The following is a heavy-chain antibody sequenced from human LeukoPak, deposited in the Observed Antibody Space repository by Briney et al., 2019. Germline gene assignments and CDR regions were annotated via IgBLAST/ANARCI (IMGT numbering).Heavy chain of an antibody. V-gene: IGHV1-18*01. Sequence: ASVKVSCKASGYTFTSYGISWVRQAPGQGLEWMGWISAYNGNTNYAQKLQGRVTMTTDTPTSTAYMELRSLRSDDTAVYYCARDHGQSPWDAFDIWGQGTMVTVSS. CDR2: ISAYNGNT. CDR3: ARDHGQSPWDAFDI. J-gene: IGHJ3*02. CDR1: GYTFTSYG.